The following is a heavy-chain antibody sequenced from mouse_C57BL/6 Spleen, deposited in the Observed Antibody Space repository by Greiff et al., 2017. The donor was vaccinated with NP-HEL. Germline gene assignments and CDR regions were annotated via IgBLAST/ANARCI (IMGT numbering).Heavy chain of an antibody. J-gene: IGHJ3*01. D-gene: IGHD2-1*01. V-gene: IGHV1-15*01. Sequence: VQVVESGAELVRPGASVTLSCKASGYTFTDYEMHWVKQTPVHGLEWIGAIDPETGGTAYNQKFKGKAILTADKSSSTAYMELRSLTSEDSAVYYCTEGKQTWFAYWGQGTLVTVSA. CDR3: TEGKQTWFAY. CDR2: IDPETGGT. CDR1: GYTFTDYE.